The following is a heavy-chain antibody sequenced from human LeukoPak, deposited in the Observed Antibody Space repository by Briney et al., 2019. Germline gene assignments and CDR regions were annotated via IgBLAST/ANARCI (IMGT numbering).Heavy chain of an antibody. D-gene: IGHD3-16*01. V-gene: IGHV4-59*01. CDR1: GGSFSSYY. CDR2: IHNSGSP. J-gene: IGHJ4*02. Sequence: SETLSLTCTVSGGSFSSYYWSWIRQPPGKGLEWIGYIHNSGSPNYNPSLKSRVTISVDTSKNQLSLRLISVTAADTAVYYCASSTRWGDYFDYWGQGTLVTVSS. CDR3: ASSTRWGDYFDY.